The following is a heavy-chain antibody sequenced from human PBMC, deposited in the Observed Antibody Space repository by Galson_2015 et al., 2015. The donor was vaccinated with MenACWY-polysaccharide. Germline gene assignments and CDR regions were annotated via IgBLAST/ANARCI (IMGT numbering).Heavy chain of an antibody. CDR2: ISSGSSTI. CDR1: GFALSSHR. Sequence: SLRLSCAASGFALSSHRMNWVRQAPGKGLAWVSYISSGSSTIYYADSVKGRFTISRDNAKNSLYLQMNSLRDEDTAIYYCARSCGGDCFYYYGMDVWGQGTTVTVSS. D-gene: IGHD2-21*02. CDR3: ARSCGGDCFYYYGMDV. V-gene: IGHV3-48*02. J-gene: IGHJ6*02.